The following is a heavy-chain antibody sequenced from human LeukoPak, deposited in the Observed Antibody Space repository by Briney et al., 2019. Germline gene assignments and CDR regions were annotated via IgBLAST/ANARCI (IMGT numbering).Heavy chain of an antibody. Sequence: GGSLRLSCEVSGFIFSSYWMSWVRQAPGKGLEWVSGISWNSGSIGYADSVKGRFTISRDNAKSSLYLQMNSLRAEDMALYYCAKASNGAFDIWGQGTMVTVSS. CDR2: ISWNSGSI. V-gene: IGHV3-9*03. CDR3: AKASNGAFDI. D-gene: IGHD1-1*01. CDR1: GFIFSSYW. J-gene: IGHJ3*02.